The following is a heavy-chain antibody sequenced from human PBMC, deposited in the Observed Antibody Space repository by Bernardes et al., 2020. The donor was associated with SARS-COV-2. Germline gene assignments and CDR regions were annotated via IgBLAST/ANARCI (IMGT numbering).Heavy chain of an antibody. CDR3: VRRNLISSWFDP. Sequence: SGTLTLTCAVYGGSLHSTFWTWIRQPPGPGLEWIGDVYHTGVANYNPSLKSRVTISVDTSKNHFSLNLTSVTAADTAVYYCVRRNLISSWFDPWARGTLVT. J-gene: IGHJ5*02. D-gene: IGHD3-16*01. CDR1: GGSLHSTF. CDR2: VYHTGVA. V-gene: IGHV4-34*01.